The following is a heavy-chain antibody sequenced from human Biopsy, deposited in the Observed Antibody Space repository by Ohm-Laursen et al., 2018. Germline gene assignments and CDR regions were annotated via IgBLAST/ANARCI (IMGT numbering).Heavy chain of an antibody. CDR2: IYYSGST. CDR3: ARGSSYGYDFDY. D-gene: IGHD5-18*01. Sequence: SDTLSLTCTVPDGSINSYYWNWIRQPPGKRLEWIGNIYYSGSTNFNPSLKSRATISVDTSKNQFSLKLSSVTAADTAVYFCARGSSYGYDFDYWGQGTLVAVSS. CDR1: DGSINSYY. J-gene: IGHJ4*02. V-gene: IGHV4-59*07.